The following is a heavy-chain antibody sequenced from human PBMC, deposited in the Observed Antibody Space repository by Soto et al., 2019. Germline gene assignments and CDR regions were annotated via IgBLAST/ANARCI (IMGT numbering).Heavy chain of an antibody. Sequence: QVQLQESGPGLVKPSETLSLTCTVSGGSVSSGSYYWSWIRQPPGKGLEWIGYIYYSGSTNYNPSLESRVTIYVCTSKHPFSLKLSSVTAADTAVYYCAREGLLRWFDPWGQGSLVTVSS. CDR3: AREGLLRWFDP. CDR2: IYYSGST. V-gene: IGHV4-61*01. CDR1: GGSVSSGSYY. J-gene: IGHJ5*02.